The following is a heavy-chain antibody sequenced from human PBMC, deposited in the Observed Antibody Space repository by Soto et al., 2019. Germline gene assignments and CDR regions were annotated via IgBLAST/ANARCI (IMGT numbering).Heavy chain of an antibody. J-gene: IGHJ6*02. Sequence: SDTLSLTCTVSGGSISSYHWSWIRHLPGQGLEWIGHIQYSGSAKYNPSLKSRVTISVDTSKNQVSLKLTSVTAADTAVYYCARDYYYDSRGFPGAYYYGMDVWGQGTTVTV. D-gene: IGHD3-22*01. CDR3: ARDYYYDSRGFPGAYYYGMDV. CDR2: IQYSGSA. V-gene: IGHV4-59*01. CDR1: GGSISSYH.